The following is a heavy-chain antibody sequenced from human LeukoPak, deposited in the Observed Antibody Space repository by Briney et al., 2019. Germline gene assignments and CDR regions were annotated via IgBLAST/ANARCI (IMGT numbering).Heavy chain of an antibody. CDR1: GFTFSSYA. V-gene: IGHV3-23*01. CDR2: ISGSGGST. Sequence: GGSLRLSCAASGFTFSSYAMSWVRQAPGKGLEWVSAISGSGGSTYYADSVKGRFTISRDNSKNTLYLQMNSLRAEDTAVYYCAKAGQQLVRRGYYSDYWGQGTLVTVSS. D-gene: IGHD6-13*01. J-gene: IGHJ4*02. CDR3: AKAGQQLVRRGYYSDY.